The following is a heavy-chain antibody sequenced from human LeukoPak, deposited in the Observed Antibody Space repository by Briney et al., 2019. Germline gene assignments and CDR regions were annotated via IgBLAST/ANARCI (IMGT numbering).Heavy chain of an antibody. J-gene: IGHJ4*02. D-gene: IGHD3-10*01. CDR1: GGSISSYY. V-gene: IGHV4-59*08. CDR3: AGFDYGSGSYIRPLDY. CDR2: IYYSGST. Sequence: ETLSLTCAVSGGSISSYYWSWIRQPPGKGLEWIGYIYYSGSTNYNPSLKSQVTISVDTSKNQFSLKLSSVTAADTAVYYCAGFDYGSGSYIRPLDYWGQGTLVTVSS.